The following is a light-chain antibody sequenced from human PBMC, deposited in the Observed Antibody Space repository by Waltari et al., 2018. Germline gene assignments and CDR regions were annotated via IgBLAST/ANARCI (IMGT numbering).Light chain of an antibody. Sequence: QSALTQPPSASGSPGQSVTISCTGTSSDVGGYNYVSWYQQHPGKAPKLMIYEVSKRPPVVPDRCSGSKSGNTASLTVAGLQAGDEADYYCSSYAGSNNYVVGTGTKVTVL. CDR3: SSYAGSNNYV. CDR1: SSDVGGYNY. J-gene: IGLJ1*01. V-gene: IGLV2-8*01. CDR2: EVS.